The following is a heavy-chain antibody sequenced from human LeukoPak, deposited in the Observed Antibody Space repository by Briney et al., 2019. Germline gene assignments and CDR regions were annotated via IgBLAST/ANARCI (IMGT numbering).Heavy chain of an antibody. CDR1: GGSINSYY. CDR2: IYYSGST. J-gene: IGHJ4*02. CDR3: ARGARAGYNLEPFDY. D-gene: IGHD5-24*01. Sequence: SETLSLTCTVSGGSINSYYWSWIRQPPGKGLEWIGYIYYSGSTNYNPSLKSRVTISVDTSKNQFSLKLSSVTAADTAVYYCARGARAGYNLEPFDYWGQGTLVTVSS. V-gene: IGHV4-59*08.